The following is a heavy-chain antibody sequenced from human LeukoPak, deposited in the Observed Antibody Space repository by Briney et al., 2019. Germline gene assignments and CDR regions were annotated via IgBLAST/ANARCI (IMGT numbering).Heavy chain of an antibody. D-gene: IGHD3-10*01. V-gene: IGHV3-23*01. J-gene: IGHJ4*02. CDR1: GFTFSSYA. Sequence: GGSLRLSCAASGFTFSSYAMSWVRQAPGKGLEWVSTIRGSGGSTYYADSVKGRFTISRDNSKNTLYLKMNSLRAEDTAVYYCAKVDGGVDYWGQGTLVTVSS. CDR3: AKVDGGVDY. CDR2: IRGSGGST.